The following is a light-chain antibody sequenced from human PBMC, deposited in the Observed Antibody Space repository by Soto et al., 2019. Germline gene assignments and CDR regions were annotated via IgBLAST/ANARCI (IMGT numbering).Light chain of an antibody. CDR1: QSVTSTY. CDR3: QQYDNWPQT. J-gene: IGKJ1*01. CDR2: GAS. V-gene: IGKV3-15*01. Sequence: EIVFTDSPSTLSLSPGERARLSCRASQSVTSTYLAWYQHKPGQAPRLLIYGASTRATGIPARFSGRGSGTEFTLTISSLQSVDFAVYYCQQYDNWPQTFGQGTKVDIK.